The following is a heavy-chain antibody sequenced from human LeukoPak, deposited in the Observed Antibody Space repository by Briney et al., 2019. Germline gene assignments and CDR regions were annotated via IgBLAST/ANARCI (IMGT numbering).Heavy chain of an antibody. CDR2: IYPGDSDT. Sequence: GESLKISCKGSGYSFTSYWIGWVRQMPGKGLEWMGIIYPGDSDTRYSPSFQGQVTISADKPISTAYLQWSSLKASDTAMYYCARQGDTAGSGSYFGAFDIWGQGTMVTVSS. D-gene: IGHD3-10*01. CDR1: GYSFTSYW. V-gene: IGHV5-51*01. J-gene: IGHJ3*02. CDR3: ARQGDTAGSGSYFGAFDI.